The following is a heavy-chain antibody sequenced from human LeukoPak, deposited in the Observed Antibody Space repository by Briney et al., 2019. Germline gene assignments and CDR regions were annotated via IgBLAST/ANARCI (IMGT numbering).Heavy chain of an antibody. J-gene: IGHJ4*02. D-gene: IGHD6-13*01. CDR1: GFTFNSYW. Sequence: QPGGSLRLSCAASGFTFNSYWMHWVRQAPGKGLVWVSRVNNDGSNIVYADSVKGRFTTSRDNAKNTLYLQMNSLRAEDTAVYYCARESLAAAGTHWGQGTLVTVSS. CDR2: VNNDGSNI. CDR3: ARESLAAAGTH. V-gene: IGHV3-74*01.